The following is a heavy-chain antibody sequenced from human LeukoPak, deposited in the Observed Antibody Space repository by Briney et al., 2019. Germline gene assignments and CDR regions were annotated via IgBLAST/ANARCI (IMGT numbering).Heavy chain of an antibody. D-gene: IGHD2-21*02. V-gene: IGHV3-21*01. CDR1: GFTFSSYA. J-gene: IGHJ4*02. CDR2: ISSSSSYI. CDR3: ARVGGAVVVTAFDY. Sequence: GGSLSLSCAASGFTFSSYAMHWVRQAPGKGLEWVSSISSSSSYIYYADSVKGRFTISRDNAKNSLYLQMNSLRAEDTAVYYCARVGGAVVVTAFDYWGQGTLVTVSS.